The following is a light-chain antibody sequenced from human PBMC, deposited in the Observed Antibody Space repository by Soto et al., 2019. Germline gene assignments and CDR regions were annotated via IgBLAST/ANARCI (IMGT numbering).Light chain of an antibody. CDR2: DVS. CDR1: SSDVGGYNY. J-gene: IGLJ2*01. V-gene: IGLV2-14*01. CDR3: SSYTSSSTVV. Sequence: QSALTQPASVSGSPGQSITISCTGTSSDVGGYNYVSWYQQHPGKAPKLMSYDVSNRHSGVSNRFSGSKSGNTASLTISGLQAEDEADYYCSSYTSSSTVVFGGGTKVTVL.